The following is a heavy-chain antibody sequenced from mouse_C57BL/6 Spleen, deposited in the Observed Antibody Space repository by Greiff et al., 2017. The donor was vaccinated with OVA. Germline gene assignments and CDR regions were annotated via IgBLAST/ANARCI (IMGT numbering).Heavy chain of an antibody. Sequence: DVMLVESGGGLVQPKGSLKLSCAASGFTFNTYAMHWVRQAPGKGLEWVARIRSKSSNYATYYADSVKDRFTISRDDSQSMLYLQMNNLKTEDTAMYYCVRGFPYGYDYAMDYWGQGTSVTVSS. CDR3: VRGFPYGYDYAMDY. CDR1: GFTFNTYA. J-gene: IGHJ4*01. D-gene: IGHD2-2*01. CDR2: IRSKSSNYAT. V-gene: IGHV10-3*01.